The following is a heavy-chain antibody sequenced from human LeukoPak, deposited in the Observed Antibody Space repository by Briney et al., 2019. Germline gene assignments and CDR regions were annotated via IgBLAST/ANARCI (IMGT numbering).Heavy chain of an antibody. Sequence: GGSLRLSCAASGFTFSSNWMHWVRQAPGKGLVWVSRSNEDGSTTNYADSVKGRFTISRDNAKNTLYLQMSSLTAEDTAVYYCARDRGNFDYWGQGTLVTVSS. D-gene: IGHD6-13*01. CDR1: GFTFSSNW. J-gene: IGHJ4*02. V-gene: IGHV3-74*01. CDR3: ARDRGNFDY. CDR2: SNEDGSTT.